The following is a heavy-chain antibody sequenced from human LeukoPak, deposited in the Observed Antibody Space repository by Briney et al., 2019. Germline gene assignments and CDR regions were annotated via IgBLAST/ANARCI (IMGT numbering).Heavy chain of an antibody. Sequence: GGSLRPSCAAAGFSFSSYWMSWVRQAPGKGLEWVANIKQDGSEKYYVDSVKGRFTMSRDNAKNSLDLQMNSLRAEDTAVYYCARGMARGSDYWGQGTLVTVSS. CDR2: IKQDGSEK. V-gene: IGHV3-7*01. CDR3: ARGMARGSDY. D-gene: IGHD2-8*01. CDR1: GFSFSSYW. J-gene: IGHJ4*02.